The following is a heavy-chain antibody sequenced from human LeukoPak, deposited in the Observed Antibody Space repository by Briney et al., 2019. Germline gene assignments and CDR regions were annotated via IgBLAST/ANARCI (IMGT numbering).Heavy chain of an antibody. V-gene: IGHV4-59*08. D-gene: IGHD6-19*01. Sequence: SETLSLTCTVSGGSISNYYWSWIRQPPGKGLEWIGYIYYSGSTNYNPSLKSRVTISVDTSKNQFSLKLSSVTAADTAVYYCARQGGWYSLYFDYWGQGTLVTVSS. CDR1: GGSISNYY. CDR2: IYYSGST. CDR3: ARQGGWYSLYFDY. J-gene: IGHJ4*02.